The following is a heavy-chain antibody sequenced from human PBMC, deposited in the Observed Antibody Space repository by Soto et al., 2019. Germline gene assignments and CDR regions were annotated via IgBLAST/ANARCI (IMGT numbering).Heavy chain of an antibody. CDR2: IKQDGSEK. V-gene: IGHV3-7*01. Sequence: GGSLRLSCAASGFTFSSYGMHWVRQAPGKGLEWVANIKQDGSEKYYVDSVKGRFTISRDNAKNSLYLQMNSLRAEDTAVYYCARDPRYIPRADETIDYWGQGTLVTVSS. CDR3: ARDPRYIPRADETIDY. D-gene: IGHD2-2*02. CDR1: GFTFSSYG. J-gene: IGHJ4*02.